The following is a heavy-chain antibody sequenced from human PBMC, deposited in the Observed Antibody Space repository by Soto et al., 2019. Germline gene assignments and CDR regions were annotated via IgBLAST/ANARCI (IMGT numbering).Heavy chain of an antibody. V-gene: IGHV3-30*18. D-gene: IGHD3-22*01. J-gene: IGHJ4*02. CDR2: ISYDGSNK. CDR3: AKLDSSGYLDGFDY. Sequence: PGGSLRLSCAASGFTSSSYGMHWVRQAPGKGLEWVAVISYDGSNKYYADSVKGRFTISRDNSKNTLYLQMNSLRAEDTAVYYCAKLDSSGYLDGFDYWGQGTLVTVSS. CDR1: GFTSSSYG.